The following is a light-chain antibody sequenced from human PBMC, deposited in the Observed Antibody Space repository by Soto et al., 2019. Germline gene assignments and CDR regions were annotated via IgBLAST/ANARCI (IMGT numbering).Light chain of an antibody. Sequence: QSVLTQPPSLSEAPGQRVTISCTGSSSNIGAGYGVHWYQHLPGTAPKLLIYGNSNRPSGVPDRFSGSKSGPSASLAITGLQADDEADYYCQSYDSSLSAPYVFGTGTKVTVL. CDR3: QSYDSSLSAPYV. CDR1: SSNIGAGYG. CDR2: GNS. J-gene: IGLJ1*01. V-gene: IGLV1-40*01.